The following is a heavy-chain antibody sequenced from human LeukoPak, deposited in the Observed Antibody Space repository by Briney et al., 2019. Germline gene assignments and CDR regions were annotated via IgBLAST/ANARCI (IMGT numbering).Heavy chain of an antibody. D-gene: IGHD2-15*01. CDR2: IYYTGST. CDR1: GCSISSYY. Sequence: SETLSLTCTVSGCSISSYYWSWIRQPPGKGLEWIGYIYYTGSTNYNPSLKGRVTISGDTSKSQFSLNLSSLTAADPAVYYCASTYCSGGSCYWALEYWGQGTLVTVSS. CDR3: ASTYCSGGSCYWALEY. V-gene: IGHV4-59*08. J-gene: IGHJ4*02.